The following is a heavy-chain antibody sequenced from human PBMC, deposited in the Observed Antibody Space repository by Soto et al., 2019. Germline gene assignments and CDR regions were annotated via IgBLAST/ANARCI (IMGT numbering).Heavy chain of an antibody. CDR2: IYYSGQT. Sequence: QVQLQESGPGLVKPSDTLSLTCAVSGYSITSNNWWGWIRQPPGKGLEWIGYIYYSGQTHYNPSVESRVTMSVDTSKNQVSLKLSSVTAVDTAVYYCTQKRDGKIPFDSWGQGTLVTVSS. CDR3: TQKRDGKIPFDS. J-gene: IGHJ4*02. V-gene: IGHV4-28*01. CDR1: GYSITSNNW. D-gene: IGHD2-21*01.